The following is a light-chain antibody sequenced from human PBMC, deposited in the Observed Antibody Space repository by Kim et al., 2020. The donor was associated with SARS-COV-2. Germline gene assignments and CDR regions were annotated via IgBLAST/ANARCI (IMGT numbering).Light chain of an antibody. CDR2: GKN. CDR3: NSPDSSGNHRV. Sequence: LGQTVRITCQGDSLRTYYSSWYQQKPGQAPVLVIYGKNNRPSGIPDRCSGSSSGNTASWTITGAQAENEADYCFNSPDSSGNHRVFGGGTQLTVL. J-gene: IGLJ3*02. V-gene: IGLV3-19*01. CDR1: SLRTYY.